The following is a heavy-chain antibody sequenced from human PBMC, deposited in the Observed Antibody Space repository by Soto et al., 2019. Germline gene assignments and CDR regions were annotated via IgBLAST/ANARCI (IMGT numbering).Heavy chain of an antibody. CDR2: IYYSGST. D-gene: IGHD2-15*01. Sequence: QVQLQESGPGLVKPSQTLSLTCTVSGGSISSGGYYWSWIRQHPGKGLEWIGYIYYSGSTYYNPSLRNRVSIPVDTSKKQFSLKLSSVTAADTAVYYCARADCSGGSCYYYWGQGTLVTVSS. V-gene: IGHV4-31*03. CDR3: ARADCSGGSCYYY. J-gene: IGHJ4*02. CDR1: GGSISSGGYY.